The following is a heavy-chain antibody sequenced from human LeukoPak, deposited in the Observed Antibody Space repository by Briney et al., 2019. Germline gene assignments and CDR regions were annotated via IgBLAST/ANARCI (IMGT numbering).Heavy chain of an antibody. J-gene: IGHJ1*01. CDR1: GFTFTSHA. Sequence: GGPLSLSCAASGFTFTSHAVLCPRQAPGKGPEWVAFISYDGNIITYGDAVKGRYVISRDNSRNALFLQMSSLGPGDTALYYCAKDRAYGGFALSDLWGQGPLVTVSS. CDR3: AKDRAYGGFALSDL. V-gene: IGHV3-30*02. CDR2: ISYDGNII. D-gene: IGHD4/OR15-4a*01.